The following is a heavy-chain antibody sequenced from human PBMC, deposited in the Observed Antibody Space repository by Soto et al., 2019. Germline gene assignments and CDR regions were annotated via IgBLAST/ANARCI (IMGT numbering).Heavy chain of an antibody. D-gene: IGHD3-10*01. CDR2: ISGRGGST. Sequence: PGGSLRLSCAASGFTFSSYAMSWVRQAPGKGLEWVSAISGRGGSTYYADSVKGRFTISRDNSKNTLYLQMNSLRAEDTAVYYCAKGRGPDYYYGMDVWGQGTTVTVSS. CDR1: GFTFSSYA. CDR3: AKGRGPDYYYGMDV. J-gene: IGHJ6*02. V-gene: IGHV3-23*01.